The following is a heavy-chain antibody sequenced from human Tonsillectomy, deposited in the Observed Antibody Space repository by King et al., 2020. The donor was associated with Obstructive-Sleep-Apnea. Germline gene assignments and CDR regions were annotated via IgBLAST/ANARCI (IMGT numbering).Heavy chain of an antibody. CDR2: ISYDGSNK. V-gene: IGHV3-30-3*01. J-gene: IGHJ3*02. CDR1: GFTFSSYA. CDR3: ARGTDYGDYVDAFDI. Sequence: VQLVESGGGVVQPRRSLRLSCAASGFTFSSYAIHWVRQAPGKGLEWVAVISYDGSNKYYPDSVKGRFTISRDNSRDTLYLQMNSLRAEDTAVYYCARGTDYGDYVDAFDIWGQGTMVTVSS. D-gene: IGHD4-17*01.